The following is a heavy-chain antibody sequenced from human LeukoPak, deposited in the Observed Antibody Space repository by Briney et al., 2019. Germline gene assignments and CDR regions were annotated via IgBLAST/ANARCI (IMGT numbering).Heavy chain of an antibody. CDR3: ARVSGYYATYDY. CDR2: IYHSGST. J-gene: IGHJ4*02. CDR1: GGSISSGGYS. D-gene: IGHD3-9*01. Sequence: TSETLSLTCAVSGGSISSGGYSWSWIRQPPGKGLEWIGYIYHSGSTYYNPSLKSRVTISVDRSKNQFSLKLSSVTAADTVVYYCARVSGYYATYDYWGQGTLVTVSS. V-gene: IGHV4-30-2*01.